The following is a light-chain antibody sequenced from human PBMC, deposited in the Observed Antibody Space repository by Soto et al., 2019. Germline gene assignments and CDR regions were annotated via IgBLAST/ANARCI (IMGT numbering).Light chain of an antibody. CDR2: AAF. V-gene: IGKV1-39*01. CDR3: QQIYGTPHT. CDR1: QSISNY. J-gene: IGKJ4*01. Sequence: DMEMTQSPSSLSASVGDRVTITCRASQSISNYLNWYQHKPGKVPKLLIYAAFSLQSGVPTRFSGSEAGTDYTLTINRLEPEDFATYYCQQIYGTPHTVGGGTKIEIE.